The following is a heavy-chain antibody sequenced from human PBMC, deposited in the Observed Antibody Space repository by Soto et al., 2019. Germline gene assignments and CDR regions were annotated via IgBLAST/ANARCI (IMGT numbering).Heavy chain of an antibody. CDR2: ISYDGANM. D-gene: IGHD2-2*01. J-gene: IGHJ6*02. Sequence: WGSLRRSCAASGFTLSSYGMHWVRQSPGKGLEWVADISYDGANMNYADSVKGRFAISRDISNNTLYLQMNNLRPEDTAVYYCAKWGVCSTSCPSVAGHYYGMDVWGQGTTVTVSS. CDR3: AKWGVCSTSCPSVAGHYYGMDV. CDR1: GFTLSSYG. V-gene: IGHV3-30*18.